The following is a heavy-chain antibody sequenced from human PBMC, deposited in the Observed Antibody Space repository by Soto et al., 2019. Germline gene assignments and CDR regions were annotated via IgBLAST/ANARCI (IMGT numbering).Heavy chain of an antibody. CDR3: AKRDVPHSTSNAYFYDH. V-gene: IGHV3-23*01. CDR2: ISVSAGST. Sequence: GGSLRLSCGVSGFPFAPSTMSWVRQAPGKGLEWVSTISVSAGSTYSADSVQGRFTVSSDISDNTLFLRMTSLTADDTAVYFCAKRDVPHSTSNAYFYDHWGRGVLVTVSS. J-gene: IGHJ4*02. CDR1: GFPFAPST. D-gene: IGHD2-21*02.